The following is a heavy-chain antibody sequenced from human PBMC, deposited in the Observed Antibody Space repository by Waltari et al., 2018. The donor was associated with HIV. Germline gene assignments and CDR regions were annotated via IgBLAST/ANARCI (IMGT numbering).Heavy chain of an antibody. V-gene: IGHV4-39*07. Sequence: QLQLQESGPGLVKPSETLSLTCTVSGGSISSSSYYWGWIRQHPGKGLEWIGSIYYSGSTYYNPSLKSRFTISVDTSKNQFSLKLSSVTAADTAVYYCARDRAFIVGATIWFDPWGQGTLVTVSS. CDR2: IYYSGST. D-gene: IGHD1-26*01. CDR3: ARDRAFIVGATIWFDP. J-gene: IGHJ5*02. CDR1: GGSISSSSYY.